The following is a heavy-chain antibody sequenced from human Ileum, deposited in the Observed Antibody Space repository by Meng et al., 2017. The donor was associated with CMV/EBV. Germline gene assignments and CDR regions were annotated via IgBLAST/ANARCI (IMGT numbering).Heavy chain of an antibody. Sequence: FSSYGRNWVRQAPGKGLEWGAFIRYDGSNEYYASSVEGRFTITRDNSKNTLYLKMNSLRAGDTAVYYCAKAIYCTDGVCYTGSWFDPWGQGTLVTVSS. J-gene: IGHJ5*02. CDR1: FSSYG. V-gene: IGHV3-30*02. CDR2: IRYDGSNE. D-gene: IGHD2-8*01. CDR3: AKAIYCTDGVCYTGSWFDP.